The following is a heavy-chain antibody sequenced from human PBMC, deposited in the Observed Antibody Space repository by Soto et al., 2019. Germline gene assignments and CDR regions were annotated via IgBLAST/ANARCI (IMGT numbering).Heavy chain of an antibody. CDR1: GSTCDEHA. V-gene: IGHV3-9*01. Sequence: PGGSLRLSCVVSGSTCDEHAMHWVRQVPGEGLEWVSGVYCKGDSKGYADSVKGRFTISKDNAKNSLYLQMHSLGVEDTAVYYCVKDMTPGGADVWGQGTTGTVS. CDR2: VYCKGDSK. J-gene: IGHJ6*02. CDR3: VKDMTPGGADV. D-gene: IGHD4-17*01.